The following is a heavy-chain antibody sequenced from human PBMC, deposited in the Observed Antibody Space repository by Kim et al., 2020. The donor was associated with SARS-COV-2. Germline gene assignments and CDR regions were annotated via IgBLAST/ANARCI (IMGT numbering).Heavy chain of an antibody. Sequence: SPSFQGQVTTSADKSTTTAYLQCSSLKASDTAMYYCTRSAGPYDYYFDYWGQGTLVTVSS. V-gene: IGHV5-51*01. D-gene: IGHD3-16*01. CDR3: TRSAGPYDYYFDY. J-gene: IGHJ4*02.